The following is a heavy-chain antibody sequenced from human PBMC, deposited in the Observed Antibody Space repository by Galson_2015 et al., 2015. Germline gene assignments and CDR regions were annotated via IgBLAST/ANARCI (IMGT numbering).Heavy chain of an antibody. CDR1: GYTFTSYA. Sequence: SVKVSCKASGYTFTSYAMHWVRQARGQRLELIGWIVVGSGNTNYAQEFQERATNTRDVSTSTVYMELTRLRSEDTAVYYCAADDLSVGYWGQGSLVTVSS. CDR2: IVVGSGNT. CDR3: AADDLSVGY. J-gene: IGHJ4*02. V-gene: IGHV1-58*02. D-gene: IGHD3-3*01.